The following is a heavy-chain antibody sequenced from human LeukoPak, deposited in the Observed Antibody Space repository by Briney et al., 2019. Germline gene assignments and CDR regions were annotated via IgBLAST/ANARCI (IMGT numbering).Heavy chain of an antibody. Sequence: GGSLGLSCAASGFTFSSYWMSWVRQAPGKGLEWVANIKQDGSEKYYVDSVKGRFTISRDNAKNSLYLQMNSLRAEDTAVYYCASSYYYDSSGYLAGFYFDYWGQGTLVTVSS. CDR1: GFTFSSYW. J-gene: IGHJ4*02. D-gene: IGHD3-22*01. V-gene: IGHV3-7*01. CDR3: ASSYYYDSSGYLAGFYFDY. CDR2: IKQDGSEK.